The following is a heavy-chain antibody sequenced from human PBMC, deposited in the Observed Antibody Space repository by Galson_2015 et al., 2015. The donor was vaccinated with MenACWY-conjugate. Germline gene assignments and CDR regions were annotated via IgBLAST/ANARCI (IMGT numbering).Heavy chain of an antibody. CDR2: ISYDGSNK. CDR1: GFTFSSYD. Sequence: SLRLSCAASGFTFSSYDMHWVRQAPGKGLDWVAVISYDGSNKYYADSVKGRFTISRDKNTLHLEMISLRGEDTAVYYCARVYSGSPDYGMDVWGQGTTVTVSS. D-gene: IGHD1-26*01. CDR3: ARVYSGSPDYGMDV. V-gene: IGHV3-30*04. J-gene: IGHJ6*02.